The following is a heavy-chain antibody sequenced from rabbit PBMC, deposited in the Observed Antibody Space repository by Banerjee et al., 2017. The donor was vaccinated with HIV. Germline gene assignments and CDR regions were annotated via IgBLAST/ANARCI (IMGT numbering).Heavy chain of an antibody. CDR2: IYAGSSGST. D-gene: IGHD8-1*01. V-gene: IGHV1S40*01. CDR1: GFSFSSSYY. Sequence: QSLEESGGDLVKPGASLTLTCTASGFSFSSSYYMCWVRQAPGKGLEWIACIYAGSSGSTYYASWAKGRFTISKTSSTTVTLQMTSLTAADTATYFCARQIGYAGSSYYTYFNLWGPGTLVTVS. CDR3: ARQIGYAGSSYYTYFNL. J-gene: IGHJ4*01.